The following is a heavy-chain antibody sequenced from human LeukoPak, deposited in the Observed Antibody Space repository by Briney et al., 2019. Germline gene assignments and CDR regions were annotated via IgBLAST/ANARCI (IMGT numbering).Heavy chain of an antibody. J-gene: IGHJ3*02. CDR3: AKGASWWFGSSALGAFDI. CDR1: GFILSDHY. D-gene: IGHD3-10*01. Sequence: GSLRLSCAASGFILSDHYMDWVRRAPGKGLEWVGRIRHKADGYTTEYAASVKGRFSISRVDSKNSLYLQMNSLRAEDTAVYYCAKGASWWFGSSALGAFDIWGQGTVVTVSS. V-gene: IGHV3-72*01. CDR2: IRHKADGYTT.